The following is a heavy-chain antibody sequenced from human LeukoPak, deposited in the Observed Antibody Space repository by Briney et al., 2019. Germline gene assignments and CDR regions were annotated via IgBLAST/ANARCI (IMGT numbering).Heavy chain of an antibody. V-gene: IGHV3-7*01. CDR2: IKQDGSEK. Sequence: GGSLRLSCAASGFTFSSYWMSWVRQAPGKGLEWLANIKQDGSEKYYVDSVKGRFTISRDNAKNTLYLQMNSLRDEDMAVYYCARDRGCSSTSCYTPYYYYYMDVWGKGTTVTVSS. CDR1: GFTFSSYW. J-gene: IGHJ6*03. D-gene: IGHD2-2*02. CDR3: ARDRGCSSTSCYTPYYYYYMDV.